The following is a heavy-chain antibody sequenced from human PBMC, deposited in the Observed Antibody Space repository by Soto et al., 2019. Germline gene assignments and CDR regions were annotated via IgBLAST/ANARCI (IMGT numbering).Heavy chain of an antibody. V-gene: IGHV3-30-3*01. D-gene: IGHD6-13*01. CDR3: ARALRIAAAAVGY. CDR1: GFTFSSYA. Sequence: PXVSLRLSCAASGFTFSSYAMHWVRQAPGKGLEWVAVISYDGSNKYYADSVKGRFTISRDNSKNTLYLQMNSLRAEDTAVYYCARALRIAAAAVGYWGQGTLVTVSS. CDR2: ISYDGSNK. J-gene: IGHJ4*02.